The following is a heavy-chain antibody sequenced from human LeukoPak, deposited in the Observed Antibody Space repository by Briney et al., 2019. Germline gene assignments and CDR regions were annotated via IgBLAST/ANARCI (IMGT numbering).Heavy chain of an antibody. J-gene: IGHJ5*02. CDR2: MSTNSCNA. CDR3: ARNRMVRGVISWFDP. V-gene: IGHV1-8*01. CDR1: GYTFTSYD. Sequence: ASVKVSCKASGYTFTSYDTNWVRQATGQGLEWMGWMSTNSCNAGYAQRFPSRVTMTRNTSISTAYMELSSLRSEDTAVYYCARNRMVRGVISWFDPWGQGTLVTVSS. D-gene: IGHD3-10*01.